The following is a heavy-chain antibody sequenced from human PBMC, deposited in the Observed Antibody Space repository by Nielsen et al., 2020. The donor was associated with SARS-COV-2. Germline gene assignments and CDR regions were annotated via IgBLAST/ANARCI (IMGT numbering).Heavy chain of an antibody. D-gene: IGHD6-19*01. V-gene: IGHV3-30-3*01. J-gene: IGHJ4*02. CDR3: ARDGSGWYIGY. CDR1: GFTFSSYA. Sequence: LKISCAASGFTFSSYAMHWVRQAPGKGLEWVAVISYDGSNKYYADSVKGRFTISRDNSKNTLYLQMNSLRAEDTAVYYCARDGSGWYIGYWGQGTLVTVSS. CDR2: ISYDGSNK.